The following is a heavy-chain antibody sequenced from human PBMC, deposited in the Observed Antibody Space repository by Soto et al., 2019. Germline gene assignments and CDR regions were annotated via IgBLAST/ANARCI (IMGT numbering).Heavy chain of an antibody. J-gene: IGHJ6*02. CDR2: ITTAGDT. V-gene: IGHV3-13*01. Sequence: EVQLVESGGGLVQPGGSLRLSCAASGFTFSNYDMHWVRQVTGKGLEWVSGITTAGDTYYPGSVKGRFTISREKAKNSLYFQMNSLSAGYTAVYYCARELHGGSYGMDVWGQGPTVTVSS. CDR3: ARELHGGSYGMDV. CDR1: GFTFSNYD.